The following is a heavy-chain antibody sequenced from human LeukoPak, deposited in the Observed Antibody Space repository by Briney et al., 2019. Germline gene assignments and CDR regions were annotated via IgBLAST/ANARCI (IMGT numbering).Heavy chain of an antibody. J-gene: IGHJ4*02. CDR3: ARDQAGYNPPLYYFDY. CDR2: IYYTGSA. CDR1: GGSISSYY. V-gene: IGHV4-59*01. D-gene: IGHD5-24*01. Sequence: PSETLSLICTVSGGSISSYYWSWIRQPPGKGLEWIGYIYYTGSANYNPSLKSRATISVDTSKNQFSLKLNSVTAADTAVYYCARDQAGYNPPLYYFDYWGQGTLVTVSS.